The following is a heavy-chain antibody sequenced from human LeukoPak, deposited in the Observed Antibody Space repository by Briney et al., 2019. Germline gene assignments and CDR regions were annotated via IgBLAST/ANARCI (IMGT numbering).Heavy chain of an antibody. CDR2: IWYDGSNK. CDR3: ARASYRSIRQQLGFYYYYYGMDV. J-gene: IGHJ6*02. D-gene: IGHD6-13*01. V-gene: IGHV3-33*01. Sequence: GGSLRLSCAASGFTFSSYGMHWVRQAPGKGLEWVAVIWYDGSNKYYADSVKGRFTISRDNSKNTLYLQMNSLRAEDTAVYYCARASYRSIRQQLGFYYYYYGMDVWGQGTTVTVSS. CDR1: GFTFSSYG.